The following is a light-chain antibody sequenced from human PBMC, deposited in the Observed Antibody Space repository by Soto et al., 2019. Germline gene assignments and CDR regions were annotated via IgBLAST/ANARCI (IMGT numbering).Light chain of an antibody. CDR1: QDITNY. CDR3: QQYDKLLIS. J-gene: IGKJ5*01. CDR2: DAS. V-gene: IGKV1-33*01. Sequence: DIQVTQSPSSLSASVGDRVTITCQASQDITNYLNWYQQKPGKAPKLLIYDASNLETGVPSRFRGSGSETDFTFTISDLQPEDVATYYCQQYDKLLISFVQGTRLDIK.